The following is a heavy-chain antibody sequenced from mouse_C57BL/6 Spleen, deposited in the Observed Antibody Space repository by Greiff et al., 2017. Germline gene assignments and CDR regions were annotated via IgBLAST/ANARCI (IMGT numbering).Heavy chain of an antibody. D-gene: IGHD2-2*01. V-gene: IGHV1-50*01. Sequence: QVQLQQPGAELVKPGASVKLSCKASGYTFTSYWMQWVKQRPGQGLEWIGAIYPSAGYTNYNQKIKGKATLTADTSSSTAYMQLSSLTSEDSAVYYCARGRDDDVVTFDYWGQGTTLTVSS. CDR2: IYPSAGYT. CDR1: GYTFTSYW. J-gene: IGHJ2*01. CDR3: ARGRDDDVVTFDY.